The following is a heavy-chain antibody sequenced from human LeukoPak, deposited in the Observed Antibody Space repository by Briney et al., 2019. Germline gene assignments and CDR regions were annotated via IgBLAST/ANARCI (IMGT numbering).Heavy chain of an antibody. CDR3: ARESNGGSYGMDV. D-gene: IGHD2-8*01. J-gene: IGHJ6*02. V-gene: IGHV3-53*01. Sequence: GGSLRLSCAASGFTVSSNYMSWVRQAPGKGLEWVSVIYSGGSTYYADSVKGRFTTSRDNSKNTLYLQMNSLRAEDTAVYYCARESNGGSYGMDVWGQGTSVTVSS. CDR1: GFTVSSNY. CDR2: IYSGGST.